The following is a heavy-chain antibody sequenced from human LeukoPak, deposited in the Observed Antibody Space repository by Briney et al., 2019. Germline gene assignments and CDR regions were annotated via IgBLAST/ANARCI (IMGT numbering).Heavy chain of an antibody. D-gene: IGHD3-22*01. Sequence: PSETLSLTCTVSGGSINNYYWSWIRQPAGKGLEWIGRIYTSGSTNYNPALKSRVTISEDTSKNQISLKLSSVTAADTAVYYCARVRGYYDSSGYDYWGQGTLVTVSS. CDR1: GGSINNYY. CDR2: IYTSGST. J-gene: IGHJ4*02. V-gene: IGHV4-4*07. CDR3: ARVRGYYDSSGYDY.